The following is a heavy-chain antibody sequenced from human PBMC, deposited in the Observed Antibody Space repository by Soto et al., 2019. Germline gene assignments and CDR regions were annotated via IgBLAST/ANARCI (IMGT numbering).Heavy chain of an antibody. CDR1: GFSFSNNG. CDR2: ISYDGRKK. CDR3: AKDRVESGLGEIDY. Sequence: QVQLVESGGGVVQPGRSLRLSCAASGFSFSNNGMHWVRQAPGQGLEWVAIISYDGRKKYYEDSVKSRFTISRDHSKNTLYLQMNSLRVEDTAIYYCAKDRVESGLGEIDYWGQGTLVTVSS. J-gene: IGHJ4*02. V-gene: IGHV3-30*18. D-gene: IGHD3-16*01.